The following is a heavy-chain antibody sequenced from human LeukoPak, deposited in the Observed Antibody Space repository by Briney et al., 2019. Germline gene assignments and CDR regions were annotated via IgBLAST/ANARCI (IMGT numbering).Heavy chain of an antibody. CDR3: ARDIYCSGGSCYPGGYFDY. D-gene: IGHD2-15*01. J-gene: IGHJ4*02. CDR2: INPSGGST. Sequence: ASVKVSCKASGYTFTRHYMHWVRQAPGKGLEWMGIINPSGGSTSYAQKFQGRVTMTRDTITSTIYMELSSLRSEDTAVYYCARDIYCSGGSCYPGGYFDYWGQGTLVTVSS. CDR1: GYTFTRHY. V-gene: IGHV1-46*01.